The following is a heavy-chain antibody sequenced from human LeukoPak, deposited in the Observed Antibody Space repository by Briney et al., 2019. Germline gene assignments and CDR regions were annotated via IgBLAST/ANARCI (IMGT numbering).Heavy chain of an antibody. Sequence: SETLSLTCAVYGGSFSGYYWSWIRQPPGKGLEWIGEINHSESTNYNPSLNGRVTMSLDKSSNQLSLHLTSVTAADTATYFCSRESGPFCPFGYWGQGTLVIVSS. V-gene: IGHV4-34*01. CDR2: INHSEST. D-gene: IGHD1-26*01. CDR3: SRESGPFCPFGY. J-gene: IGHJ4*02. CDR1: GGSFSGYY.